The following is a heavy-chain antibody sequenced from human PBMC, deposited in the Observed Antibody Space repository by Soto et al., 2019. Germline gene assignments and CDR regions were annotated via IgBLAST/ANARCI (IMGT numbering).Heavy chain of an antibody. D-gene: IGHD6-19*01. CDR1: GGSISSSSYY. V-gene: IGHV4-39*01. CDR3: AKTGYSSGWYVGPYYYYGMDV. Sequence: QLQLQESGPGLVKPSETLSLTCTVSGGSISSSSYYWGWIRQPPGKGLEWIGSIYYSGSTYYNPSLKSRVPMSVDTSTEQFSQKLSSVTAADPAVYYCAKTGYSSGWYVGPYYYYGMDVWGQGTTVTVSS. CDR2: IYYSGST. J-gene: IGHJ6*02.